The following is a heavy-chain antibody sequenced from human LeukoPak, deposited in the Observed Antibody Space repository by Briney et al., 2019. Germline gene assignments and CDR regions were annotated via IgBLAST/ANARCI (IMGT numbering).Heavy chain of an antibody. D-gene: IGHD3-10*01. CDR3: ASGFSGGVHGWFDP. Sequence: PGGSLRLSCAVSGFIVNSNYMSWVRQAPGKGLEWVSYISSSGSTIYYADSVKGRFTISRDNAKNSLYLQMNSLRAEDTAVYYCASGFSGGVHGWFDPWGQGTLVTVSS. V-gene: IGHV3-11*04. J-gene: IGHJ5*02. CDR2: ISSSGSTI. CDR1: GFIVNSNY.